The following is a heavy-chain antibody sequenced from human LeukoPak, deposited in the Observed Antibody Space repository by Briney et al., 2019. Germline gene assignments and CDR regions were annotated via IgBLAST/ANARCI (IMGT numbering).Heavy chain of an antibody. CDR3: ARGATGIAVAGTIPVGCDY. J-gene: IGHJ4*02. D-gene: IGHD6-19*01. CDR1: GGSISSYY. V-gene: IGHV4-4*07. CDR2: IYTSGST. Sequence: SETLSLTCTVSGGSISSYYWSWIRQPAGKGLEWIGRIYTSGSTNYNPSLKSRVTISVDTSENQFSLNLSSVTAVDTAVYYCARGATGIAVAGTIPVGCDYWGQGTLLTVSS.